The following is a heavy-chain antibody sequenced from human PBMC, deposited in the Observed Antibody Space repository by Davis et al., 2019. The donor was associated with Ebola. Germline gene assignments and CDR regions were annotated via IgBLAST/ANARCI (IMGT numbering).Heavy chain of an antibody. CDR1: GYTFTSYV. Sequence: ASVKVSCKASGYTFTSYVIHWVRQAPGQRLEWLGWINAGNGNTKYSQKFQARVTITRDTSASTAYMELSSLRSEDTAVYYCAREGGLVRGVVISWQNGMDVWGQGTTVTVSS. CDR2: INAGNGNT. D-gene: IGHD3-10*01. V-gene: IGHV1-3*01. CDR3: AREGGLVRGVVISWQNGMDV. J-gene: IGHJ6*02.